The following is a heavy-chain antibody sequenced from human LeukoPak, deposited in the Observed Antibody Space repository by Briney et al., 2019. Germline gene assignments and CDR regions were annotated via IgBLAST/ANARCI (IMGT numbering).Heavy chain of an antibody. CDR2: IYYSGST. CDR3: ARATYYYGSGAI. J-gene: IGHJ4*02. V-gene: IGHV4-61*08. D-gene: IGHD3-10*01. CDR1: GGSISSGGYY. Sequence: PSETLSLTCTVSGGSISSGGYYWSWIRQPPGKGLEWIGYIYYSGSTNYNPSLKSRVTISVDTSKNQFSLKLSSVTAADTAVYYCARATYYYGSGAIWGQGTLVTVSS.